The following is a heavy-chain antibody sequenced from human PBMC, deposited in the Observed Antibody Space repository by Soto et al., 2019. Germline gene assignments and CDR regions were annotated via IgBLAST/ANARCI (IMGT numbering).Heavy chain of an antibody. V-gene: IGHV1-69*01. CDR2: IIPIYGTA. D-gene: IGHD6-13*01. CDR3: ARSPRGIAAAGTGWFDP. CDR1: GGPFSSYA. J-gene: IGHJ5*02. Sequence: QVQLVQSGAEVKKLGSSVKVSCKASGGPFSSYAISWVRQAPGQGLEWMGGIIPIYGTANYAQKFQGRVTITADDSTSTANMELSSLRSEDTAVYYCARSPRGIAAAGTGWFDPWGQGTLVTVSS.